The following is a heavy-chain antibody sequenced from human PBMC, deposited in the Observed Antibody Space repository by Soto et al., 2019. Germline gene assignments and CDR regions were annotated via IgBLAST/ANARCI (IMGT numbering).Heavy chain of an antibody. D-gene: IGHD3-16*02. Sequence: PRESLKISCKGSGYSFTSYWISWVRQMPGKGLEWMGRIDPSDSYTNYSPSFQGHVTISADKSISTAYLQWSSLKASDTAMYYCARSTYYDYVWGSYRSIFDYWGQGTLVTVSS. CDR1: GYSFTSYW. J-gene: IGHJ4*02. CDR3: ARSTYYDYVWGSYRSIFDY. CDR2: IDPSDSYT. V-gene: IGHV5-10-1*01.